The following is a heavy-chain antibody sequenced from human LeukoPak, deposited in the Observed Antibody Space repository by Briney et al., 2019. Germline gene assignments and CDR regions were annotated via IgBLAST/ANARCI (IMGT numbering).Heavy chain of an antibody. CDR2: INTNTGNP. D-gene: IGHD6-13*01. Sequence: ASVKVSCKASGYTFTSYAMNWVRQAPGQGLEWMGWINTNTGNPTYAQGFTGRFVFSLDTSVSTAYLQICSLKAEDTAVYYCARVSSTSSSWYSYYYYYGMDVWGRGTTVTVSS. CDR3: ARVSSTSSSWYSYYYYYGMDV. J-gene: IGHJ6*02. V-gene: IGHV7-4-1*01. CDR1: GYTFTSYA.